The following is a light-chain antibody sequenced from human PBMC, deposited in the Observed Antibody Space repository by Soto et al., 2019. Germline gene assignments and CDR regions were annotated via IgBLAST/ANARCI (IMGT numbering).Light chain of an antibody. CDR1: QSISSY. V-gene: IGKV1-39*01. CDR2: AAS. J-gene: IGKJ2*01. Sequence: DLQMTQSPSSLSASVGDRVTITCRASQSISSYLNWYQQKPGKAPKLLIYAASSLQSGVPSRFSGSISGTDLTLTISSLQPEDFATYYCQQSYSTPYTFGQGTKVEIK. CDR3: QQSYSTPYT.